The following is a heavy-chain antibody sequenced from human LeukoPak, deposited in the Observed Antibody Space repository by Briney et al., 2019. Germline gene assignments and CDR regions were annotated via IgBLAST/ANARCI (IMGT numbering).Heavy chain of an antibody. V-gene: IGHV4-38-2*02. CDR1: GYSISSGYY. CDR3: ARDALILDY. D-gene: IGHD2-8*01. Sequence: SETLSLTCAVSGYSISSGYYWGWIRQPPGKGLEWIGSTYHSGSTYYNPSLESRVTMSVDTSKNQFSLKLSSVTAADTAVYYCARDALILDYWGQGTLVTVSS. J-gene: IGHJ4*02. CDR2: TYHSGST.